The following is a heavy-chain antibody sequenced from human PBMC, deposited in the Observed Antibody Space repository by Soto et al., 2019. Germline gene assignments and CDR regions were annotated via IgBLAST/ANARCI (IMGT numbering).Heavy chain of an antibody. CDR1: GFRLSSYW. CDR2: IQSDGSST. J-gene: IGHJ4*02. D-gene: IGHD6-13*01. CDR3: AREGASIAAAGTNPYFDY. V-gene: IGHV3-74*01. Sequence: GGSLRLSCAASGFRLSSYWMHWVRQVPGKGLVWVSRIQSDGSSTSYADSVKGRFTISRDNAKNTLYLQMNSLRAEDTAVYYCAREGASIAAAGTNPYFDYWGQGTLVTVSS.